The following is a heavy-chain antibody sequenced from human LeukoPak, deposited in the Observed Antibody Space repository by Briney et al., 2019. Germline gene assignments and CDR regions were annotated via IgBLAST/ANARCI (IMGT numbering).Heavy chain of an antibody. D-gene: IGHD3-22*01. Sequence: GPLRLSRAASGFTFSSYAMSCVREAPGKGLEWVSGISGSGGSTYYADSVKGRFTISRDNSKNRLYLQMNSLRAEDTAVYYCANSHYYDSSGYYQGLGYWGQGTLVTVSS. CDR3: ANSHYYDSSGYYQGLGY. CDR2: ISGSGGST. V-gene: IGHV3-23*01. CDR1: GFTFSSYA. J-gene: IGHJ4*02.